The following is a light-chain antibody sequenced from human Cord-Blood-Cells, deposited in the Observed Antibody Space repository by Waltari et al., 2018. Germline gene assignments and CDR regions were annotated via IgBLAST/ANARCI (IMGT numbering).Light chain of an antibody. J-gene: IGLJ2*01. V-gene: IGLV2-14*01. CDR3: SSYTSSSTLV. Sequence: QSALTQPASVSGSPGQSITISCTGTSSDVGGYNYVSWYQPHPGKAPKLMIYDVSKRPSGLSNRFSGSKSGNPASLTISGLQAEDEADYYCSSYTSSSTLVFGGGTKLTVL. CDR1: SSDVGGYNY. CDR2: DVS.